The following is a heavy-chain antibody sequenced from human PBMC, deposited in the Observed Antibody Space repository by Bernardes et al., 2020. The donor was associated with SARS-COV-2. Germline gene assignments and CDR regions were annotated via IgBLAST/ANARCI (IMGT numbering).Heavy chain of an antibody. D-gene: IGHD5-12*01. V-gene: IGHV4-39*01. CDR3: ARHETVDIPKPLAGMDV. CDR2: IYYSGST. Sequence: SETLSLTCTVSGGSISSSSYYWGWIRQPPGKGLEWIGSIYYSGSTYYNPSLKSRVTISVDTSKNQFSLKLSSVTAADTAVYYCARHETVDIPKPLAGMDVWGQGTTVTVSS. J-gene: IGHJ6*02. CDR1: GGSISSSSYY.